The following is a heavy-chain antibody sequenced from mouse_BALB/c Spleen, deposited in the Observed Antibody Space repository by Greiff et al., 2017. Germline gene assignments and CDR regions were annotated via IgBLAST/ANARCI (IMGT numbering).Heavy chain of an antibody. CDR2: ISDGGSYT. CDR1: GFTFSDYY. CDR3: ARDRYFVY. V-gene: IGHV5-4*02. Sequence: EVNVVESGGGLVKPGGSLKLSCAASGFTFSDYYMYWVRQTPEKRLEWVATISDGGSYTYYPDSVKGRFTISRDNAKNNLYLQMSSLKSEDTAMYYCARDRYFVYWGQGTPLTVSS. J-gene: IGHJ2*01.